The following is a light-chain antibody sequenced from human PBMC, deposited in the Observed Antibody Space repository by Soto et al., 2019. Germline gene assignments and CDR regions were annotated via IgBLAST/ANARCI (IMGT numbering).Light chain of an antibody. CDR1: QGIDSF. Sequence: DIQLTQSPSFLSASVGDRVTITCRASQGIDSFLVWYQQKPGKAPKVLIYAASTLQSGVPSRSSGSGSGTEFTLTVSSLQPEDFATYYCQQVKSYPITFGQGTRLEIK. J-gene: IGKJ5*01. CDR2: AAS. V-gene: IGKV1-9*01. CDR3: QQVKSYPIT.